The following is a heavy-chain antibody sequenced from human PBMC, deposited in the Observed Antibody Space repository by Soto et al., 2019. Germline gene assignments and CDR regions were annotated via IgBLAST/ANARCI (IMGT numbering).Heavy chain of an antibody. V-gene: IGHV4-61*01. CDR1: GGSVSSGSYY. Sequence: QVQLQESGPGLVKPSETLSLTCTVSGGSVSSGSYYWSWIRQPPGKGLEWIGYIYYSGSTNYNPSLKSRVTISVDTSKNQFSPKLSSVTAADTAVYYCARVRGVTCDYWGQGTLVTVSS. CDR3: ARVRGVTCDY. D-gene: IGHD3-10*01. CDR2: IYYSGST. J-gene: IGHJ4*02.